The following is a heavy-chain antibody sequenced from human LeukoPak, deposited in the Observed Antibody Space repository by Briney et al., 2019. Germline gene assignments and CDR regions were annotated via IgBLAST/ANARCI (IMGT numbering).Heavy chain of an antibody. D-gene: IGHD2-2*02. Sequence: PVKVSCKASGGTFSSYAISWVRQAPGQGLEWMGRIIPILGIANYAQKFQGRVTITADKSTSTAYMELSSLRSEDTAVYYCVLGYCSSTSCYKLNYYYGMDVWGQGTTVTASS. V-gene: IGHV1-69*04. CDR3: VLGYCSSTSCYKLNYYYGMDV. J-gene: IGHJ6*02. CDR2: IIPILGIA. CDR1: GGTFSSYA.